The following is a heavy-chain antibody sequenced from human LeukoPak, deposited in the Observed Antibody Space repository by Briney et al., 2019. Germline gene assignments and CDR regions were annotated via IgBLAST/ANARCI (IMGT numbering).Heavy chain of an antibody. D-gene: IGHD3-3*01. CDR2: IKQDGREK. CDR1: GFTSSSYW. Sequence: GGSLRLSCAASGFTSSSYWMSWVRQAPGKGLEWVANIKQDGREKYYVDSVKGRFTISRDNAKNSLYLQMNSLRAEDTAVYYCARENYDFWSGYYAPGDYYYYYMGVWGKGTTVTVSS. CDR3: ARENYDFWSGYYAPGDYYYYYMGV. V-gene: IGHV3-7*01. J-gene: IGHJ6*03.